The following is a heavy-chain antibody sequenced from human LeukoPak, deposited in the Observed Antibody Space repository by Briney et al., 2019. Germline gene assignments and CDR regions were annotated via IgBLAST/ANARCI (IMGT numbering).Heavy chain of an antibody. V-gene: IGHV4-61*08. CDR3: ARDSVDNRPYGMDV. D-gene: IGHD1-14*01. CDR2: IYYSGST. Sequence: PSQTLSLTCTVSGGSISSDGYYWSWIRQPPGKGLEWIGYIYYSGSTNYNPSLKSRVTISVDTSKNQFSLKLSSVTAADTAVYYCARDSVDNRPYGMDVWGQGTTVTVSS. J-gene: IGHJ6*02. CDR1: GGSISSDGYY.